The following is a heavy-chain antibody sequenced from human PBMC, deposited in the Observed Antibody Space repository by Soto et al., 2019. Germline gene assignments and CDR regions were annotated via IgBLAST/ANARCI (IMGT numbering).Heavy chain of an antibody. D-gene: IGHD6-13*01. CDR2: ISGSGGST. V-gene: IGHV3-23*01. CDR3: ATRIAAAGNDY. CDR1: GFTFSSYA. Sequence: EVQLLESGGGLVQPGGSLRLSCAASGFTFSSYAMSWVRQAPGKGLEWVSAISGSGGSTYYSDSVKGRFTISRDNSKNTLYLQMNSLRAEDTAVYYRATRIAAAGNDYWGQGTLVTVSS. J-gene: IGHJ4*02.